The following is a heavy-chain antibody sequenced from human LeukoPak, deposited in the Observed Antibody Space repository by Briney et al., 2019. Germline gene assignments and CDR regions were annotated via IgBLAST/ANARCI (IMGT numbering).Heavy chain of an antibody. J-gene: IGHJ4*02. Sequence: GGSLRLSCAASGFTFSSYGMHWVRQAPGKGLEWVAVISYDGSNKYYADSVKGRFTISRDNSKNTLYLQMNSLRAEDTAVYYCAKVLQSGYSYGYDGFDYWGQGTLVTVSS. D-gene: IGHD5-18*01. CDR2: ISYDGSNK. V-gene: IGHV3-30*18. CDR3: AKVLQSGYSYGYDGFDY. CDR1: GFTFSSYG.